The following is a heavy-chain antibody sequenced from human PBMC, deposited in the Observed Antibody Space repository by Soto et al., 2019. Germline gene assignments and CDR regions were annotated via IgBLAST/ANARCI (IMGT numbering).Heavy chain of an antibody. D-gene: IGHD3-22*01. Sequence: PVGSLKISCKGSGYSFSSYWIGWVRQMPGKGLEWMGTIYPGDSETTYSPSFQGQVTISADKSIRIAHLQWSSLKASDTGMYYCARLDSSGYHLVDYWGQGTLVTVSS. J-gene: IGHJ4*02. CDR1: GYSFSSYW. CDR3: ARLDSSGYHLVDY. CDR2: IYPGDSET. V-gene: IGHV5-51*01.